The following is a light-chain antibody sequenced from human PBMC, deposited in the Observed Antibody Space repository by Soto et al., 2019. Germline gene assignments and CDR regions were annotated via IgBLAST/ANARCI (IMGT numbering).Light chain of an antibody. V-gene: IGLV4-69*01. J-gene: IGLJ7*01. CDR1: SGHSSYA. CDR3: QTWGTHAV. Sequence: QLVLTQSPSASASLGASVKLTCTLSSGHSSYAIAWHQQQPEKGPRYLMKLNSDGSHSKGDGIPDRFSGSSSRAERYLTISSLPSEDEADYYCQTWGTHAVFGGGTKLTVL. CDR2: LNSDGSH.